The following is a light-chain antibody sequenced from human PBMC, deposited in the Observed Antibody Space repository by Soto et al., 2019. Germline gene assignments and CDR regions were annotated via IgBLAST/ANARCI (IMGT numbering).Light chain of an antibody. CDR2: GAS. V-gene: IGKV3-11*01. J-gene: IGKJ3*01. CDR1: QSVRNY. Sequence: IVLTQSPATLSLSPGERATLSCRASQSVRNYLAWYQQKPGQAPRLLIYGASNRAAGIPARFSGSGSGTDFTLTISSLEPEDFALYYCQQRSSWPRVTFGPGTKVDIK. CDR3: QQRSSWPRVT.